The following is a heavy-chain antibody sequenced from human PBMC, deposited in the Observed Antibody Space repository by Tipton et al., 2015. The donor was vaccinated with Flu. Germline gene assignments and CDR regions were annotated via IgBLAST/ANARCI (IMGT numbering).Heavy chain of an antibody. CDR3: VRRDYSNYVSDPKSWFDP. D-gene: IGHD4-11*01. CDR1: GDSISSDYY. Sequence: TLSLTCIVSGDSISSDYYWAWIRQPPGKGLEWIGSVSRSGTTNYNPSLKSRVTISIDTSKNQFSLKMKSVTAADKAVYYCVRRDYSNYVSDPKSWFDPWGQGTLVTVSS. CDR2: VSRSGTT. J-gene: IGHJ5*02. V-gene: IGHV4-38-2*02.